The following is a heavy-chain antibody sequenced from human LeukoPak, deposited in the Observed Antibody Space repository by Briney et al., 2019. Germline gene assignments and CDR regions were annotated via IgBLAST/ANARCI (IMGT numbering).Heavy chain of an antibody. CDR3: ATAYDSSGYYIPDAFDI. J-gene: IGHJ3*02. CDR1: GFTFSSYG. V-gene: IGHV3-74*01. Sequence: QTGGSLRLSCAASGFTFSSYGMHWVRQAPGKGLVWVSRINSDGSSTSYADSVKGRFTISRDNAKNTLYLQMNSLRAEDTAVYYCATAYDSSGYYIPDAFDIWGQGTMVTVSS. CDR2: INSDGSST. D-gene: IGHD3-22*01.